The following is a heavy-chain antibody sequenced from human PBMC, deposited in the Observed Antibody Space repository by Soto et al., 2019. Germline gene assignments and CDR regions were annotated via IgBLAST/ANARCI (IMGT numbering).Heavy chain of an antibody. V-gene: IGHV3-23*01. CDR2: ISGSGGST. CDR1: GFTFSSYA. D-gene: IGHD6-13*01. J-gene: IGHJ4*02. Sequence: GGSLRLSCAASGFTFSSYAMSWVRQAPGKGLEWVSAISGSGGSTYYADSVKGRFTISRDNSKNPLYLQMNSLRAEDTAVYYCGKEGWGAAAGPIDYWGQGTLVTVSS. CDR3: GKEGWGAAAGPIDY.